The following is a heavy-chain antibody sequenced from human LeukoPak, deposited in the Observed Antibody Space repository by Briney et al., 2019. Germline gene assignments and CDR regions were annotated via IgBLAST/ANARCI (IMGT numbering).Heavy chain of an antibody. CDR3: ARGGYSYGLIDY. V-gene: IGHV3-11*04. J-gene: IGHJ4*02. D-gene: IGHD5-18*01. CDR1: GLSFSNYF. Sequence: PGGSLRLSCEASGLSFSNYFISWIRQAPGKGLEWVSYISSSGSTIYYADSVKGRFTISRDNAKNSLYLQMNNLRAEDTAVYYCARGGYSYGLIDYWGQGTLVTVSS. CDR2: ISSSGSTI.